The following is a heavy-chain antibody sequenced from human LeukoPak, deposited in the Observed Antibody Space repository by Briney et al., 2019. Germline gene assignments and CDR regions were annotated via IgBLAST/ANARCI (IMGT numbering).Heavy chain of an antibody. D-gene: IGHD3-22*01. CDR1: GISFSNYA. Sequence: GGSLRLSCVASGISFSNYAMTWVRQAPGKGLEWVSAISGSGGSTYYADSVEGRFTISRDNSKNTLYLQMDSLRAEDTAVCYCAKSVVYYYDSTGYYTEPYYFDYWGQGTLVTVSS. CDR2: ISGSGGST. V-gene: IGHV3-23*01. CDR3: AKSVVYYYDSTGYYTEPYYFDY. J-gene: IGHJ4*02.